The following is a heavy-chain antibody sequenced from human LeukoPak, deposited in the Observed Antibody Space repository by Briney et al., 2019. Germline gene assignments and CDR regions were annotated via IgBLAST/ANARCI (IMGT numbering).Heavy chain of an antibody. CDR2: IRSKANGGTT. D-gene: IGHD1-26*01. V-gene: IGHV3-49*04. CDR3: GVGIIVGATSTTLQNDAFDI. CDR1: GFTFGDYA. Sequence: TGGSLRLSCTASGFTFGDYAMSWVRQAPGKGLEWVGFIRSKANGGTTEYAASVKGRFTISRDDSKSIAYLQMNSLKTEDTAVYYCGVGIIVGATSTTLQNDAFDIWGQGTMVTVSS. J-gene: IGHJ3*02.